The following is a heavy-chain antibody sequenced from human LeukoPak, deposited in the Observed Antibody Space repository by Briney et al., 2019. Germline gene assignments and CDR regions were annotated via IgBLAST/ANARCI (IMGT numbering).Heavy chain of an antibody. Sequence: ASVEVSCKASGYTFTSYAMHWVRQAPGQRLEWMGWINAGNGNTKYSQEFQGRVTITRDTSASTAYMELSSLRSEDMAVYYCARDAEYYYDSIPQGGFDYWGQGTLVTVSS. CDR2: INAGNGNT. CDR1: GYTFTSYA. V-gene: IGHV1-3*03. D-gene: IGHD3-22*01. CDR3: ARDAEYYYDSIPQGGFDY. J-gene: IGHJ4*02.